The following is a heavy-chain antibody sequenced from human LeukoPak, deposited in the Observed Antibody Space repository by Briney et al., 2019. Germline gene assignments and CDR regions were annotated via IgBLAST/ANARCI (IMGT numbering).Heavy chain of an antibody. CDR3: ARGARGGWYFDY. Sequence: PSETLSLTCAVYGGSFSGYYWSWIRQPPGKGLEWIGEINHSGSTNYNPSLKSRVTISVDTSKNQFSLKLSSVTAADTAVYYCARGARGGWYFDYWGQGTLVTVSS. CDR1: GGSFSGYY. V-gene: IGHV4-34*01. D-gene: IGHD3-16*01. CDR2: INHSGST. J-gene: IGHJ4*02.